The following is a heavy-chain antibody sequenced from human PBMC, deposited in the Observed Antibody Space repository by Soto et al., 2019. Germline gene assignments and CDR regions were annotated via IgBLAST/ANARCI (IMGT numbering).Heavy chain of an antibody. J-gene: IGHJ4*02. V-gene: IGHV1-69*13. Sequence: SVKVSFKASGGTFSSYAISWLRQAPGQGLEWMGGIIPIFGTANYAQKFQGRVTITADESTSTAYMELSSPRSEDTAVYYCASSGYYTRHYGYYFDYWGQGTLVTVSS. CDR1: GGTFSSYA. CDR3: ASSGYYTRHYGYYFDY. CDR2: IIPIFGTA. D-gene: IGHD3-3*01.